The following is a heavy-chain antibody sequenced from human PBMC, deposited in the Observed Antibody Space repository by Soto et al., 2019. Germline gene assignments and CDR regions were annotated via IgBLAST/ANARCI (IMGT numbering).Heavy chain of an antibody. V-gene: IGHV4-34*01. CDR1: GGSFSGYY. Sequence: QVQLQQWGAGLLKPSETLSLTCAVYGGSFSGYYWSWIRQPPGKGLEWIGEINHSGSTNYNPSLKSRVTISVDTSKNQFSLKLSSVTAADTAVYYCARGPRITGTMARYYYYYMDVWGKGTTVTVSS. CDR2: INHSGST. J-gene: IGHJ6*03. CDR3: ARGPRITGTMARYYYYYMDV. D-gene: IGHD1-7*01.